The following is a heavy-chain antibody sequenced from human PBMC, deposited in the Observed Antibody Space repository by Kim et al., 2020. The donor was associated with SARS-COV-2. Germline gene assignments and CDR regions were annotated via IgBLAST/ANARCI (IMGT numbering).Heavy chain of an antibody. CDR3: ARYYYDSSGPRDY. V-gene: IGHV4-4*09. D-gene: IGHD3-22*01. J-gene: IGHJ4*02. Sequence: YTPSLKSRVTLSVATSKTQFSLKLSSVTAADTAVYYCARYYYDSSGPRDYWGQGTLVTVSS.